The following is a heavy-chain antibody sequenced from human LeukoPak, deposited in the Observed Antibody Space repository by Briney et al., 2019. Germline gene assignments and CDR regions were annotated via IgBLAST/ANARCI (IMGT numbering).Heavy chain of an antibody. V-gene: IGHV4-4*07. CDR1: GGSISSYY. Sequence: PSETLSLTCTVSGGSISSYYWSWIRQPPGKGLEWIGRIYTSGSTNYNPSLKSRVTMSVDTSKNQFSLKLSSVTAADTAVYYCARLEVAIGFDYGMDVWGQGTTVTVSS. CDR2: IYTSGST. J-gene: IGHJ6*02. CDR3: ARLEVAIGFDYGMDV. D-gene: IGHD2-2*02.